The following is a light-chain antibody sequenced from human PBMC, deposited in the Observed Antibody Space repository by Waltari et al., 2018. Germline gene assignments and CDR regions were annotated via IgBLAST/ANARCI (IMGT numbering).Light chain of an antibody. V-gene: IGKV4-1*01. CDR3: QQYYATPLT. Sequence: DIVMTQSPDSLAVSLGERATINCKSSQSVLHTNNRNYLAWYQQRPGQSPKLLFSWASDRESGVPDRFSGSGSGTDFTLTITSLQAEDVATYYCQQYYATPLTFGGGT. CDR1: QSVLHTNNRNY. J-gene: IGKJ4*01. CDR2: WAS.